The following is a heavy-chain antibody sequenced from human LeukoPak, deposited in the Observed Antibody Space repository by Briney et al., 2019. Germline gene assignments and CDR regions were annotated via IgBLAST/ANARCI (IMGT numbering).Heavy chain of an antibody. CDR2: ISSSSSYI. Sequence: GGSLRLSCAASGFTFSSYSMNWVRQAPGKGLEWVSSISSSSSYIYYADSVKGRFTISRDNAKNSLYLQMNSLRAEDTAVYYCAISGRSYYENEPLDYWGQGTLVTVSS. V-gene: IGHV3-21*04. D-gene: IGHD3-3*01. CDR3: AISGRSYYENEPLDY. CDR1: GFTFSSYS. J-gene: IGHJ4*02.